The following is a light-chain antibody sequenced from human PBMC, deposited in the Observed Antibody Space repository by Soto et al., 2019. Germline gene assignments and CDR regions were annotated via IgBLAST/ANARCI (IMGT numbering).Light chain of an antibody. V-gene: IGKV3-15*01. CDR3: QQYDNWPRT. Sequence: EIVMTQSPATLSVSPGERATLSCRASQSVSSSLAWYQQIPDQAPRLLIYGASTRAAGIPARFSGRGSGTEFNLTIRSLQSEDFAVYYCQQYDNWPRTFGQGTKVEIK. CDR1: QSVSSS. CDR2: GAS. J-gene: IGKJ1*01.